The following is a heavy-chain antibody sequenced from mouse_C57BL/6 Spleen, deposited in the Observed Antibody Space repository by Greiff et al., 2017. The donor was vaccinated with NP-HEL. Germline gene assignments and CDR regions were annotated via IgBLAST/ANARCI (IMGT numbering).Heavy chain of an antibody. CDR2: IYPGDGDT. J-gene: IGHJ4*01. D-gene: IGHD1-1*02. Sequence: QVHVKQSGAELVKPGASVKISCKASGYAFSSYWMNWVKQRPGKGLEWIGQIYPGDGDTNYNGKFKGKATLTADKSSSTAYMQLSSLTSEDSSVYFCARRYGPYAMDYWGQGTSVTVSS. CDR3: ARRYGPYAMDY. CDR1: GYAFSSYW. V-gene: IGHV1-80*01.